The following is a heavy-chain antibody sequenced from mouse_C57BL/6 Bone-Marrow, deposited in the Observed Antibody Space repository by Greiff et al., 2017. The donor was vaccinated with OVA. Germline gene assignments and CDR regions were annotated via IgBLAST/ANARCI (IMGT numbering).Heavy chain of an antibody. CDR2: FHPYNDDT. J-gene: IGHJ3*01. CDR1: GYTFTTYP. D-gene: IGHD2-4*01. CDR3: ARPGDYDVDWFAY. V-gene: IGHV1-47*01. Sequence: QVQLQQSGAELVKPGASVKMSCKASGYTFTTYPIEWMKQNHGKSLEWIGNFHPYNDDTKYNEKFKGKATLTVDKSSSTVYLELSLLTSDDSAVDYCARPGDYDVDWFAYWGQGTLVTVSA.